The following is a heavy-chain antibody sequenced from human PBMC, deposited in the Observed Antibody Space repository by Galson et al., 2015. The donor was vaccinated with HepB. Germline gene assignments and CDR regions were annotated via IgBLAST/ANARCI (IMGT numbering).Heavy chain of an antibody. Sequence: ETLSLTCTVSGGSISSSSYYWGWIRQPPGKGLEWIGCIYYSGRTYYNPSLKSRVTISVATSKNQFSLRLSSVTAADTAVYYCARDAWIQLDLDYWGQGTLVTVSS. CDR1: GGSISSSSYY. D-gene: IGHD5-18*01. V-gene: IGHV4-39*07. CDR2: IYYSGRT. CDR3: ARDAWIQLDLDY. J-gene: IGHJ4*02.